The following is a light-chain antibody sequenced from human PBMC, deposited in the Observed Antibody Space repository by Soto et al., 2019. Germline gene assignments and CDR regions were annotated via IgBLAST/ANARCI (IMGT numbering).Light chain of an antibody. CDR3: QQYNNWPQLT. CDR1: QSVSSN. CDR2: SAS. V-gene: IGKV3-15*01. Sequence: EIVLTQSPATLSVSPGESATLSCRASQSVSSNLAWYQQKPGQAPRLLIYSASTRAGGIPARFSGSGSGTEFTLTISSLQSEDFAVYYCQQYNNWPQLTFGGGTKVDIK. J-gene: IGKJ4*01.